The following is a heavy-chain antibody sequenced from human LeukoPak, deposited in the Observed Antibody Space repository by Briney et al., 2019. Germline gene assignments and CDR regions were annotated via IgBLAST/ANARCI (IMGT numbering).Heavy chain of an antibody. CDR3: ARSGRGGAFDI. CDR1: GFTFSSYW. J-gene: IGHJ3*02. V-gene: IGHV3-74*01. D-gene: IGHD1-26*01. Sequence: GGSLRLSCAASGFTFSSYWMHWVRQGPGKGLVWVSRIYSDGSRTTYADSVKGRFTISGDNAKNTLYLQMNSLRAEDTAVYYSARSGRGGAFDIWGHGTMVTVSS. CDR2: IYSDGSRT.